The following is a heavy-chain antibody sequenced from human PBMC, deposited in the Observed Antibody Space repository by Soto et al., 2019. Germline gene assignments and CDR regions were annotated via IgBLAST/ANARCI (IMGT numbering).Heavy chain of an antibody. CDR1: GGSFSGYD. CDR2: INHSGST. D-gene: IGHD2-8*02. J-gene: IGHJ4*02. Sequence: SVTMSVTCGVDGGSFSGYDGTWIRQPPGTGLEWIGEINHSGSTNYNPSLKSRVTISVDTSKNQFSLKLTSVTAADTAVYYCARDKITGLFDYWGQGTLVTVSS. CDR3: ARDKITGLFDY. V-gene: IGHV4-34*01.